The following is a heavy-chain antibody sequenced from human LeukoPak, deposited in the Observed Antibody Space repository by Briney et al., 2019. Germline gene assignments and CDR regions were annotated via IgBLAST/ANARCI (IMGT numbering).Heavy chain of an antibody. CDR2: INPNSGGT. CDR3: ARAYSSGLIDY. Sequence: ASVKVSCKASGGTFSSYAISWVRQAPGQGLEWMGWINPNSGGTNYAQTFQGRVTMTRNTSISTAYMGLSSLRSEDTAVYYCARAYSSGLIDYWGQGTLVTVSS. J-gene: IGHJ4*02. D-gene: IGHD6-19*01. CDR1: GGTFSSYA. V-gene: IGHV1-8*02.